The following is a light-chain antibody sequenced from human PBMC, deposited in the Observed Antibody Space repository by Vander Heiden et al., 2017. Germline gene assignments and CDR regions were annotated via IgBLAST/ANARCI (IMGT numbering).Light chain of an antibody. J-gene: IGLJ3*02. CDR1: SGHSTYV. V-gene: IGLV4-69*02. CDR3: QTWGTGIRV. CDR2: VDRHGSH. Sequence: QLVLTQSPSASASLGASVKLPCTLSSGHSTYVIAWHQQQPGKGPRHLMLVDRHGSHSTGDVSPDRFSASSSWAALSLTISSLRSEDEAYYYCQTWGTGIRVFGGGTKLTVL.